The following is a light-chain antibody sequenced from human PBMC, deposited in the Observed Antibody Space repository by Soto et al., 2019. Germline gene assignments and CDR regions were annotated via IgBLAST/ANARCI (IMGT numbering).Light chain of an antibody. V-gene: IGKV1-39*01. J-gene: IGKJ1*01. CDR1: QNIATY. Sequence: DIQMTQSPSSMSASVGDRVTITCRASQNIATYLNWYHQKPGQAPKVLIYGALNLQRGVPSRFSGSGSGTDFTLTISSLQPEDFATYYCQQSYRAPWTFGRGTKVDLK. CDR3: QQSYRAPWT. CDR2: GAL.